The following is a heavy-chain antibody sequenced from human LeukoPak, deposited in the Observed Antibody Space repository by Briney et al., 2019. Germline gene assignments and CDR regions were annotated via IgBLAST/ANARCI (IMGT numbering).Heavy chain of an antibody. J-gene: IGHJ5*02. V-gene: IGHV3-23*01. CDR1: GFTVSSNY. CDR2: ISGSGGST. CDR3: AKYTTDRGELDP. Sequence: PGGSLRLSCAASGFTVSSNYMSWVRQAPGKGLEWVSAISGSGGSTYYADSVKGRFTISRDNSKNTLYLQMNSLRAEDTALYYCAKYTTDRGELDPWGQGTLVTVSS. D-gene: IGHD3-16*01.